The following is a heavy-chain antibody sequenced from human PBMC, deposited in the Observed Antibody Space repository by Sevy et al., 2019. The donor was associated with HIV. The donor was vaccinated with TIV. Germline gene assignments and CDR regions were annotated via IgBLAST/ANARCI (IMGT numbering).Heavy chain of an antibody. D-gene: IGHD3-3*01. CDR1: GFTLSTYW. CDR3: ARDYTPYYDFWSGYYDWFDP. J-gene: IGHJ5*02. V-gene: IGHV3-7*01. CDR2: IKEGGSEK. Sequence: GGSLRLSCAASGFTLSTYWMNWVRQAPGKGLEWVANIKEGGSEKYYVDSVKGRFTLSRDNAKNSVSLQMNSLRVEDTAVYYCARDYTPYYDFWSGYYDWFDPWGQGTLVTVSS.